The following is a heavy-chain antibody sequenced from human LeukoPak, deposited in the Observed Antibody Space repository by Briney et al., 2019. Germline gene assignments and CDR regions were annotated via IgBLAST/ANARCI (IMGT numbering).Heavy chain of an antibody. CDR1: GGTFSSYA. J-gene: IGHJ6*04. CDR2: IIPIFGTA. D-gene: IGHD6-13*01. CDR3: ARDRASRSSPYYYYYYGMDV. Sequence: SVKVSCKASGGTFSSYAISWVRQAPGQGLEWMGGIIPIFGTANYAQKFQGRVTITADKSTSTAYMELSSLRSEDTAVYYCARDRASRSSPYYYYYYGMDVWGKGTTVTVSS. V-gene: IGHV1-69*06.